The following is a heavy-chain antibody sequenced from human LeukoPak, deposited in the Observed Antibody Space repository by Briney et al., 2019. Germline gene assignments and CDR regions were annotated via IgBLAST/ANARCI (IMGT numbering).Heavy chain of an antibody. J-gene: IGHJ6*04. D-gene: IGHD3-10*02. Sequence: GGSLRLSCAASGFTFSSYSMNWVRQAPGKGLEWVSSISGNSNYIYYADSMKGRFTISRDNAKNSLYLQMNSLRAEDTAVYYCAELGITMIGGVWGKGTTVTISS. CDR2: ISGNSNYI. CDR3: AELGITMIGGV. V-gene: IGHV3-21*01. CDR1: GFTFSSYS.